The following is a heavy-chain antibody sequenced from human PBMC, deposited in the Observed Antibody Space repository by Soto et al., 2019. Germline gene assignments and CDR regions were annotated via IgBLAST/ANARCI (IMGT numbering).Heavy chain of an antibody. CDR3: ASTWGAYSTPDY. CDR1: GFTFSNYW. J-gene: IGHJ4*02. Sequence: EVQLVESGGGLVQPGGSLRLSCVASGFTFSNYWMSWVRQAPGKGLEWVANIKQDGSEKYYVGSVRGRFTISRDNSQNSLYLEMNSLRAEDTACYYCASTWGAYSTPDYWGQGILVTVSS. CDR2: IKQDGSEK. D-gene: IGHD6-13*01. V-gene: IGHV3-7*01.